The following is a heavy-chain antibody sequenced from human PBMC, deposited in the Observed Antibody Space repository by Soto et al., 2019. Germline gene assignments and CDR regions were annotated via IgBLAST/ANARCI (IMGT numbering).Heavy chain of an antibody. CDR2: ISSSSSYV. CDR1: GFTFSSYI. J-gene: IGHJ4*02. V-gene: IGHV3-21*01. CDR3: ARVRTYYFDY. Sequence: PGGSLRLSCVASGFTFSSYIMNWVRRAPGEGLEWGASISSSSSYVYYADSVKGRFTISRDNAKSSLYLQMNSLRAEVMAVYYCARVRTYYFDYVGQGNLVTVSS. D-gene: IGHD3-16*01.